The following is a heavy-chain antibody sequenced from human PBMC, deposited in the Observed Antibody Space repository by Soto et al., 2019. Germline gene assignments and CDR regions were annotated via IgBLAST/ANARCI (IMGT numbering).Heavy chain of an antibody. Sequence: ASVKVSCKASGYTFTSYGISWVRQAPGQGLEWMGWISAYNGNTNYAQKLQGRVTMTTDTSTSTAYMELRSLRSDDTAVYYCAREPDSAYCDFWSGQGTIDYWGQGTLVTVSS. J-gene: IGHJ4*02. CDR1: GYTFTSYG. V-gene: IGHV1-18*01. CDR2: ISAYNGNT. CDR3: AREPDSAYCDFWSGQGTIDY. D-gene: IGHD3-3*01.